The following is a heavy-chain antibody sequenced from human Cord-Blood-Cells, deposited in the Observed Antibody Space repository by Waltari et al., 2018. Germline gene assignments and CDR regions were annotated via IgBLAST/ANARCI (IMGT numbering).Heavy chain of an antibody. CDR3: ARDEYSSSDGAAEYFQH. CDR2: INAGNGNT. J-gene: IGHJ1*01. CDR1: GYTFTSYA. D-gene: IGHD6-6*01. V-gene: IGHV1-3*01. Sequence: QVQLVQSGAEVKKPGASVKVSCKASGYTFTSYAMHWVRQSPGPRREWMGWINAGNGNTKYSQEFQGRVTMTRDTSASTAYMELGSLRSEDTAVYYCARDEYSSSDGAAEYFQHWGQGTLVTVSS.